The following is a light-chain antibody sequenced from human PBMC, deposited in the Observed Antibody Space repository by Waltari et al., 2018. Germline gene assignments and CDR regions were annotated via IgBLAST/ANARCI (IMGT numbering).Light chain of an antibody. V-gene: IGLV2-14*01. CDR1: SRDVGCYNS. Sequence: QSALTQPASVSGSPGQSITISCTGTSRDVGCYNSVSWYQQHPGKAPKLMIYEVSNRPSGVSDRFAGSKSGNTASLTISGLQAEDEADYYCSSYRSSTTRVFGTGTKVTVL. J-gene: IGLJ1*01. CDR3: SSYRSSTTRV. CDR2: EVS.